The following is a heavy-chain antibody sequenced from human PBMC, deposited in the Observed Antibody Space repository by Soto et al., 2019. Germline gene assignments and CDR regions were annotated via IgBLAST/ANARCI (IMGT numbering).Heavy chain of an antibody. D-gene: IGHD1-26*01. J-gene: IGHJ4*02. CDR3: ARAPSGSYPEFDY. Sequence: GGSLRLSCAASGFIFSSFTMHWVRQAPGKGLEWVGVITYDGSNQYYADSVKGRFTISRDNSRNMLFLQMNSLRPDDTAVYYCARAPSGSYPEFDYWGQGTLVTVSS. CDR1: GFIFSSFT. V-gene: IGHV3-30-3*01. CDR2: ITYDGSNQ.